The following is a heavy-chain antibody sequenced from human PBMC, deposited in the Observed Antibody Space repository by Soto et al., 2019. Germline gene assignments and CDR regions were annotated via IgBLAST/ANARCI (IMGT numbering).Heavy chain of an antibody. Sequence: SETLSLTCAVYGGSFSGYYWSWIRQPPGKGLEWIGEINHSGSTNYNPSLKSRVTISVDTSKNQFSLRLSSVTAADTAVYYCARGRYYGSGSYYHFDYWGQGTLVTVSS. V-gene: IGHV4-34*01. CDR3: ARGRYYGSGSYYHFDY. CDR1: GGSFSGYY. D-gene: IGHD3-10*01. J-gene: IGHJ4*02. CDR2: INHSGST.